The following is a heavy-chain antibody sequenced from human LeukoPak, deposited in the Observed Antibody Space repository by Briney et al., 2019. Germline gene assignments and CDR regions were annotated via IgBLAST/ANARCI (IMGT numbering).Heavy chain of an antibody. J-gene: IGHJ3*02. D-gene: IGHD6-13*01. V-gene: IGHV3-23*01. Sequence: GGSLRLSCATSGFTFDDYAMSWVRQAPGKGLEWVSAISGSGGSTYYADSVKGRFTISRDNSKNTLYLQMNSLRAEDTAVYYCAKVGAAAAPDDAFDIXXXXTMVTVSS. CDR3: AKVGAAAAPDDAFDI. CDR1: GFTFDDYA. CDR2: ISGSGGST.